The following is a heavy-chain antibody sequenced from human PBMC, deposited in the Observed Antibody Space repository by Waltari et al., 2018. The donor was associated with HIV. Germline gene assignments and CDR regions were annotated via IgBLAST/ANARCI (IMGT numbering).Heavy chain of an antibody. CDR3: TTLTRYDFWSGYFQGVDY. CDR1: GLHFTNAW. CDR2: IKKKTDGGIA. J-gene: IGHJ4*02. D-gene: IGHD3-3*01. Sequence: EVQLVEYGGALIKRGRSLRLSCVASGLHFTNAWMYWVRHAPGKGLEWVARIKKKTDGGIADYAAPLKGRFIISRDDSKDTLYLQMNRVKTEDTAVYYCTTLTRYDFWSGYFQGVDYWGQGALVTVSS. V-gene: IGHV3-15*02.